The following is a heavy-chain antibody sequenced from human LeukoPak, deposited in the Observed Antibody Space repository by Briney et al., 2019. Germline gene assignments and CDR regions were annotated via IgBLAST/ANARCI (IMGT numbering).Heavy chain of an antibody. J-gene: IGHJ4*02. CDR3: ARDQGGSYFIALGY. V-gene: IGHV1-18*01. D-gene: IGHD1-26*01. CDR1: GYTFTTYG. Sequence: ASVNVSCKASGYTFTTYGITWVRQAPGQGLEWMGWISAYNGNTNYAPKLQGRVTMTTDTSTSTAYMYLRILRSDDTAVYYCARDQGGSYFIALGYWGQGTLVTVSS. CDR2: ISAYNGNT.